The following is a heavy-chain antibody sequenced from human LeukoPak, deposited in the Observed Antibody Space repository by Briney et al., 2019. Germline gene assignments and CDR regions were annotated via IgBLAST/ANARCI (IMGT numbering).Heavy chain of an antibody. Sequence: SETLSLTCTLSGGSISSYYWSWIRQPAGKGLEWIGRIYSSGSTNYNPSLKSRVTMSADTSKNQLSLKLSSVTAADTGVYYCARDPWYDLDYYGMDVWGQGTTVTVSS. CDR1: GGSISSYY. CDR2: IYSSGST. J-gene: IGHJ6*02. V-gene: IGHV4-4*07. CDR3: ARDPWYDLDYYGMDV. D-gene: IGHD3-3*01.